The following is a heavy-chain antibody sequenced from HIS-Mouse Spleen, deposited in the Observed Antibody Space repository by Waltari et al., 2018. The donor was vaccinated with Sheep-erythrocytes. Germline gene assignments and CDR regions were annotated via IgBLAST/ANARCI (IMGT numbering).Heavy chain of an antibody. CDR1: GCTFSSDG. J-gene: IGHJ3*02. Sequence: EVQLVESGVGLVKPGGSLRLSCAASGCTFSSDGMNWVRQAPGKGLEWVSSISSSSSYIYYADSVKGRFTISRDNAKNSLYLQMNSLRAEDTAVYYCARDTGTDAFDIWGQGTMVTVSS. CDR3: ARDTGTDAFDI. D-gene: IGHD1-1*01. V-gene: IGHV3-21*01. CDR2: ISSSSSYI.